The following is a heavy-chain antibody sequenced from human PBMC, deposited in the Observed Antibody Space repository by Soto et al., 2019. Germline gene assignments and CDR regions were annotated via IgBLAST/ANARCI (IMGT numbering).Heavy chain of an antibody. CDR2: IYATGTT. V-gene: IGHV4-4*07. Sequence: QVQLQESGPGLVKPSETLSLTCTVSGASISGFYWSWIRKSAGKGLEWIGRIYATGTTDYNPSLMSRVMMSVDTSKKQFSLKLRSVTAADTAVYYCVRDGTKTSRDCFDPWGQGISVTVSS. J-gene: IGHJ5*02. CDR1: GASISGFY. D-gene: IGHD1-1*01. CDR3: VRDGTKTSRDCFDP.